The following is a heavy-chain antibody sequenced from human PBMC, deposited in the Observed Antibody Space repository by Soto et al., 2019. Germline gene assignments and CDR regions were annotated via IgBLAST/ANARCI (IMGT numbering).Heavy chain of an antibody. CDR1: GGTFISYV. CDR2: VIPMFGTA. D-gene: IGHD3-22*01. CDR3: ARGGYYYDSSGYYFLDY. J-gene: IGHJ4*02. V-gene: IGHV1-69*01. Sequence: QVQLVQSGAEVKKPGSSVKVSCKSSGGTFISYVISWVRQAPGQGLEWMGGVIPMFGTANYAQKFQGRVTITADESTSTAYMELSSLRSEDTAVYYCARGGYYYDSSGYYFLDYWGQGTLVTVSS.